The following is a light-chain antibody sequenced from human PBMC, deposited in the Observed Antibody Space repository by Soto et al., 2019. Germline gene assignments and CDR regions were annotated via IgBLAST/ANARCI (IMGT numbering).Light chain of an antibody. V-gene: IGKV3-20*01. Sequence: EIVLTQSPGTLSLSPGERATLSCRASQSVSSSYLDWYQQKPGQAPRLLIYGASSRATGIPDRFSGSGSGTDFTLTISRLEPEDLAVDYCHQYGSSPWTFGQGTKVEIK. CDR2: GAS. J-gene: IGKJ1*01. CDR3: HQYGSSPWT. CDR1: QSVSSSY.